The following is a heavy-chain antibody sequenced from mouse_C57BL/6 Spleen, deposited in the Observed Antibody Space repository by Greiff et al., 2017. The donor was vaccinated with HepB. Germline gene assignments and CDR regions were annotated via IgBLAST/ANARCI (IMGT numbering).Heavy chain of an antibody. V-gene: IGHV1-52*01. J-gene: IGHJ4*01. CDR2: IDPSDSET. Sequence: QVQLQQPGAELVRPGSSVKLSCKASGYTFTSYWMHWVKQRPIQGLEWIGNIDPSDSETHYNQKFKDKATLTVDKSSSTAYMQLSSLTSEDSAVYCCARHDYDYDMDYWGQGTSVTVSS. CDR3: ARHDYDYDMDY. CDR1: GYTFTSYW. D-gene: IGHD2-4*01.